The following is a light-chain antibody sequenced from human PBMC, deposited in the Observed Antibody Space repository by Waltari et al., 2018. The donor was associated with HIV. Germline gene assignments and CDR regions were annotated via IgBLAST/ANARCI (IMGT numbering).Light chain of an antibody. V-gene: IGKV1-8*01. CDR1: QSVYNF. J-gene: IGKJ2*01. CDR2: SVS. Sequence: AIQLTQSPSSLSASPGDRVVLTCRASQSVYNFLAWYQQKPGAAPRLLIYSVSSLQPGVPSSFSGSGSGTEFALTISSLQSEDFATYYCQHFNSVPYTFGQGTKVELK. CDR3: QHFNSVPYT.